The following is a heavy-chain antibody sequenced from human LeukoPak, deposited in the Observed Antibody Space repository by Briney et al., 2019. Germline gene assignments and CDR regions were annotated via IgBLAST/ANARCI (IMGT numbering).Heavy chain of an antibody. Sequence: ASVKVSCKASGYTFTSYGISWVRQAPGQGLEWMGWISAYNVNTNDAQKLQGRVTMTTDTSTTTAYMELRSLRSDDTAVYYCARYSSSSPFDYWGQGTLVTVSS. D-gene: IGHD6-6*01. J-gene: IGHJ4*02. V-gene: IGHV1-18*01. CDR1: GYTFTSYG. CDR2: ISAYNVNT. CDR3: ARYSSSSPFDY.